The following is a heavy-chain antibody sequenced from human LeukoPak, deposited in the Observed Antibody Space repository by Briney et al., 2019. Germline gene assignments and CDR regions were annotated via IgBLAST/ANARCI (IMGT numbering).Heavy chain of an antibody. CDR1: GFTFSTYW. Sequence: GGSLRLSCAASGFTFSTYWMSWVRQAPGKGLEWVANVKEDGNQKYYVDSVKGRFTISRDNAKNALYLQMNSLRAEDTAVYYCARIENSNFAYWGQGTLVTVSS. CDR3: ARIENSNFAY. CDR2: VKEDGNQK. D-gene: IGHD5-24*01. V-gene: IGHV3-7*01. J-gene: IGHJ4*02.